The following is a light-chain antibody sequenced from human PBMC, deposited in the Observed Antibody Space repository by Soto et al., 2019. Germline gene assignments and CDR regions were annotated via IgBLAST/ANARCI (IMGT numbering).Light chain of an antibody. J-gene: IGLJ1*01. V-gene: IGLV1-51*01. CDR1: SSNIGGNS. CDR3: GSWDSSLSAYV. CDR2: DDD. Sequence: QSVLTQPPSVSAAPGQNVTISCSGSSSNIGGNSVSLYQQLPGTAPKLLIYDDDKRPSGIPDRFSGSKSGTSATLGITGFQTGDEADYYCGSWDSSLSAYVFATGTKVTLL.